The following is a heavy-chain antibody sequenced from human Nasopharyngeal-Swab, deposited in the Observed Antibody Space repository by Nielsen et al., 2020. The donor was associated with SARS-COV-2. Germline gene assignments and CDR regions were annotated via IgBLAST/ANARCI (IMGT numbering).Heavy chain of an antibody. V-gene: IGHV3-23*01. Sequence: GESLKISCAASGFTFSSYAMSWVRQPPATALEPVSAFSGSGGSTYYADSVKGRFTISRDNSKNTLYLQMNSLGAEDTAVYYCAKDSRIQLWSSYYFDYWGQGTLVTVSS. CDR3: AKDSRIQLWSSYYFDY. J-gene: IGHJ4*02. CDR2: FSGSGGST. CDR1: GFTFSSYA. D-gene: IGHD5-18*01.